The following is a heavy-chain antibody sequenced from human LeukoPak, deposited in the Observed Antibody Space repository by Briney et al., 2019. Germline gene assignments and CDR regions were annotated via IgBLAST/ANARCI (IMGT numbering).Heavy chain of an antibody. CDR1: GGTFSSYA. J-gene: IGHJ4*02. D-gene: IGHD3/OR15-3a*01. V-gene: IGHV1-69*04. CDR2: IIPILGIA. CDR3: ARDEEWSGVSPGGY. Sequence: SVKVSCKASGGTFSSYAISWVRQAPGQGLEWMGRIIPILGIANYAQKFQGRVTITADKSTSTAYMELSSLRSEDTAVYYCARDEEWSGVSPGGYWGQGTLVTVSS.